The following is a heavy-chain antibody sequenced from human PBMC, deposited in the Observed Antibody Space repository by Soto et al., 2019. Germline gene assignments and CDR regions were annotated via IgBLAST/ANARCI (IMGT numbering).Heavy chain of an antibody. CDR3: ARXCSSTSCHNYYYYGMDV. J-gene: IGHJ6*02. D-gene: IGHD2-2*02. V-gene: IGHV1-2*02. CDR1: GYTFTGYY. CDR2: INPNSGGT. Sequence: ASVKVSCKASGYTFTGYYMHWVRQAPGQGLEWMGWINPNSGGTNYAQKFQGRVTMTRDTSISTAYMELSRLRSDDTAVYYCARXCSSTSCHNYYYYGMDVWGQGTTVTVSS.